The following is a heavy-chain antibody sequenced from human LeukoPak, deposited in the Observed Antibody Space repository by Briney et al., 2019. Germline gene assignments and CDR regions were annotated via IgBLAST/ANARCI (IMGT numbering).Heavy chain of an antibody. Sequence: SETLSLTCTVSGGSVSSGSYYWNWIRQPPGKGLEWIGYIYYSGSTNYNPSLNSRVTISLDTSKNQFSLKLSSVTAADTAVFYCARGYSSIRGWFDPWGRGTLVTVSS. D-gene: IGHD6-13*01. CDR3: ARGYSSIRGWFDP. V-gene: IGHV4-61*01. CDR1: GGSVSSGSYY. CDR2: IYYSGST. J-gene: IGHJ5*02.